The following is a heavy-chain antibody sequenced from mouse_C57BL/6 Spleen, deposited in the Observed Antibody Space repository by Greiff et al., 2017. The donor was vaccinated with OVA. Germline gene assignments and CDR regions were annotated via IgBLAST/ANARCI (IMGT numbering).Heavy chain of an antibody. V-gene: IGHV5-16*01. CDR1: GFTFSDYY. Sequence: EVMLVESEGGLVQPGSSMKLSCTASGFTFSDYYMAWVRQVPEKGLEWVANINYDGSSTYYLDSLKSRFIISRDNAKNILYLQMSSLKSEDTATYYCARGGPLDDWGQGTTLTVSS. J-gene: IGHJ2*01. CDR2: INYDGSST. CDR3: ARGGPLDD.